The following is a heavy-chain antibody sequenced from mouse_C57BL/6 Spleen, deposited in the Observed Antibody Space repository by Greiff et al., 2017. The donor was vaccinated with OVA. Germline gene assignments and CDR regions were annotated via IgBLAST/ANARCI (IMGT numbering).Heavy chain of an antibody. CDR2: INPGSGGT. J-gene: IGHJ1*03. V-gene: IGHV1-54*01. Sequence: VKLMESGAELVRPGTSVKVSCKASGYAFTNYLIEWVKQRPGQGLEWIGVINPGSGGTNYNEKFKGKATLTADKSSSTAYMQLSSLTSEDSAVYFCARELGYWYFDVWGTGTTVTVSS. CDR3: ARELGYWYFDV. D-gene: IGHD4-1*01. CDR1: GYAFTNYL.